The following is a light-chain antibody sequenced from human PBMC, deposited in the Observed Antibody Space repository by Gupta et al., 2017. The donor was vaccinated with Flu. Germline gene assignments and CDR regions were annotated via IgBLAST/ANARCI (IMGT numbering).Light chain of an antibody. CDR1: SSDVGGYNY. CDR3: YSYAGSEVWL. CDR2: DVS. J-gene: IGLJ3*02. V-gene: IGLV2-11*01. Sequence: QSALTQPRSVSGSPQQSLSISCTGTSSDVGGYNYVSWYRHHPGEAPKLLIYDVSKRPAGVPDRFFGSKSGNTASLTTSGLQAEDEADYYCYSYAGSEVWLFGGGTTVTVL.